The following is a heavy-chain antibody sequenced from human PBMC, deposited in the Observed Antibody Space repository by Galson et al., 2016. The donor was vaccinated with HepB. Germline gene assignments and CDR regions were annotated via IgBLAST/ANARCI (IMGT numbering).Heavy chain of an antibody. CDR1: GDSVSSNSAA. J-gene: IGHJ5*02. CDR3: ARVRCSTFRCQNWFDP. V-gene: IGHV6-1*01. Sequence: CAISGDSVSSNSAAWTWIRQSPLRGLEWLGRTYYRSKXYNDYAVSVKSRISIHPDTSKNQFSLQLNSVTPEDTAVYYCARVRCSTFRCQNWFDPWGQGTLVTVSS. D-gene: IGHD2/OR15-2a*01. CDR2: TYYRSKXYN.